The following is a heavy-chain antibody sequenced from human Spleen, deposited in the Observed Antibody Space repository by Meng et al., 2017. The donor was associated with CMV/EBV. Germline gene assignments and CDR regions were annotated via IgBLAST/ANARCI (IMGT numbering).Heavy chain of an antibody. J-gene: IGHJ4*02. CDR1: GGPFGSHA. D-gene: IGHD3-10*02. CDR2: VSPIFATS. Sequence: WQGPGGPFGSHAINLVQLAPGQGLAWMRGVSPIFATSHHAQKFQSRLTVTTDESSSTAYMELTSLTSDDTAIYYCASAYVHGGFDYWGQGTLVTVSS. CDR3: ASAYVHGGFDY. V-gene: IGHV1-69*05.